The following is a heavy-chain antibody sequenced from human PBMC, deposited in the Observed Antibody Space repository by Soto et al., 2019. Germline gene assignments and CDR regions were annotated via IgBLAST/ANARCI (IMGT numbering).Heavy chain of an antibody. V-gene: IGHV4-61*01. CDR2: NYYSGST. D-gene: IGHD3-16*01. J-gene: IGHJ6*04. CDR3: GRVLRGMHDYSAGMEV. Sequence: SETLPLTCTVSGGSVSIGSYYWSWIRQPPGKGLEWIGYNYYSGSTNYNPSLKSRVPISVDTSKNQCSLKLSSVTAADTAVYYWGRVLRGMHDYSAGMEVCCKGTTVTVSS. CDR1: GGSVSIGSYY.